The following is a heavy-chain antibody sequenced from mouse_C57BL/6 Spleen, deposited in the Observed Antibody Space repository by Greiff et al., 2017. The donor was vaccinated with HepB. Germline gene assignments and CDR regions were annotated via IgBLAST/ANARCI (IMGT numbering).Heavy chain of an antibody. CDR2: IRNKANGYTT. J-gene: IGHJ1*03. D-gene: IGHD1-1*01. CDR1: GFTFTDYY. CDR3: ARYPFYYYGSRGDYWYFDV. V-gene: IGHV7-3*01. Sequence: EVKLMESGGGLVQPGGSLSLSCAASGFTFTDYYMSWVRQPPGKALEWLGFIRNKANGYTTEYSASVKGRFTISRDNSQSILYLQMNALRAEDSATYYCARYPFYYYGSRGDYWYFDVWGTGTTVTVSS.